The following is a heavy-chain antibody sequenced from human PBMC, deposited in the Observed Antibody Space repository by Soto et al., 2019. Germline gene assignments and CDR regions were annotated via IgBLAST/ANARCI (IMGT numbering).Heavy chain of an antibody. CDR2: IIPIFGTA. CDR1: GGTFSSYA. Sequence: GASVKVSCKASGGTFSSYAISWVRQAPGQGLEWMGGIIPIFGTANYAQKFQGRVTITADESTSTAYMELSSLRSEDTAVYYCASGLAGSFSHGFLFDPWGQGTLVTVSS. D-gene: IGHD3-3*02. V-gene: IGHV1-69*13. J-gene: IGHJ5*02. CDR3: ASGLAGSFSHGFLFDP.